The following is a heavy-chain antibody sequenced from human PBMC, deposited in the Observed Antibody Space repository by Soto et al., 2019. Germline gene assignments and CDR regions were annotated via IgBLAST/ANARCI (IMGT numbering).Heavy chain of an antibody. V-gene: IGHV4-34*01. CDR2: ISHSGRT. D-gene: IGHD3-22*01. J-gene: IGHJ6*01. Sequence: SETLSLTCGVYGGTVSGYYWSWIRQPPGKELEWIGEISHSGRTNYNASLESRVTISIDTTKNQFSFKLTSVTAADTAVYFCARDEHYYDSSGSYAYYYGRDVWGQVTTVTVS. CDR1: GGTVSGYY. CDR3: ARDEHYYDSSGSYAYYYGRDV.